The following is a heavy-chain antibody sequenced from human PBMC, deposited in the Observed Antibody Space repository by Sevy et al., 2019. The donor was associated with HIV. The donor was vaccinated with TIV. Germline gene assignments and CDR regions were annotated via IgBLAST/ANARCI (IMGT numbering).Heavy chain of an antibody. CDR1: GYSFTSYW. CDR2: IYPGDSDT. J-gene: IGHJ4*01. V-gene: IGHV5-51*01. Sequence: GESLKISCKGSGYSFTSYWIGWVRQMPGKGLEWMGIIYPGDSDTRYSPSFQGQVTISADKSISTAYLQWSSLKASDTAMYYCAREKSYYYDSSGYYPSPANYWGHGTLVTVSS. CDR3: AREKSYYYDSSGYYPSPANY. D-gene: IGHD3-22*01.